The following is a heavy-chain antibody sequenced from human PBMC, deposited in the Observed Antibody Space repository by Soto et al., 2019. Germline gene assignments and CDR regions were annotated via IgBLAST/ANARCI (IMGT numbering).Heavy chain of an antibody. CDR2: IFNSGGT. V-gene: IGHV4-61*01. J-gene: IGHJ4*02. D-gene: IGHD4-17*01. CDR1: GGSVRSGNHY. CDR3: ATDSDTVTTGY. Sequence: PSETLSLTCSVSGGSVRSGNHYWSWIRQPPGKGLEWIGYIFNSGGTKYNPSLKSRVSISADMSKNQFSLNLTSVTAADTAVYYCATDSDTVTTGYWGQGTMVTVSS.